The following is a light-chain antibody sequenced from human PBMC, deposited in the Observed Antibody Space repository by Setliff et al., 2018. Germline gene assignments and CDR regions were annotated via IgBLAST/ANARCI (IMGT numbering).Light chain of an antibody. Sequence: QSALTQPPSASGSPGQSVTISCTGTSSDVSGYNYVSWYQQHPGKAPKLIIYEVSKRPSGVPDRFSGSKSGNTASLTVSGLQAEDEADYYCSSYEGSNNEVFGTGTKGTV. CDR1: SSDVSGYNY. V-gene: IGLV2-8*01. CDR2: EVS. J-gene: IGLJ1*01. CDR3: SSYEGSNNEV.